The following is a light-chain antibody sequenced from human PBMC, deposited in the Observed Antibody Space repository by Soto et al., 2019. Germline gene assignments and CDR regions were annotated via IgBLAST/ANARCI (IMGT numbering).Light chain of an antibody. J-gene: IGKJ5*01. CDR3: QQYYNWPRT. CDR1: ENIYTN. Sequence: EMVMTQSPATLCVSPGERATLSCRASENIYTNLAWYQQKPGQAPRLLFYGASTRATGLPARFSGTGSGTEFTLTINSLQAEDSAVYYCQQYYNWPRTFGQGTRLEIK. CDR2: GAS. V-gene: IGKV3-15*01.